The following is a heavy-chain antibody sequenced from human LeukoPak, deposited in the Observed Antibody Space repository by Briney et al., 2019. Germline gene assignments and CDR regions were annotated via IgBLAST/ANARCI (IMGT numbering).Heavy chain of an antibody. CDR3: ARHLSGVTGYTYGRGIDY. D-gene: IGHD5-18*01. CDR2: IRYDGSNK. CDR1: GFTFSSYG. V-gene: IGHV3-30*02. Sequence: GGSLRLSCAASGFTFSSYGMHWVRQAPGKGLEWVAFIRYDGSNKYYADSVKGRFTISRDNSKNTMYLQMNSLRAEDTAVYYCARHLSGVTGYTYGRGIDYWGQGTLVTVSS. J-gene: IGHJ4*02.